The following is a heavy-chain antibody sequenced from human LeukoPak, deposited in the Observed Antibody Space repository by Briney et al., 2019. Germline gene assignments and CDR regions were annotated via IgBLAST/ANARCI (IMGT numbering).Heavy chain of an antibody. V-gene: IGHV1-69*05. CDR2: IIPIFGTA. Sequence: ASVKVSCKASGGTFSSYAISWVRQAPGQGLEWMGRIIPIFGTANYAQKFQGRVTITTDESTSTAYMELSSLRSEDTAVYYRARDPGILWFGELLYDDAFDIWGQGTMVTVSS. CDR1: GGTFSSYA. D-gene: IGHD3-10*01. J-gene: IGHJ3*02. CDR3: ARDPGILWFGELLYDDAFDI.